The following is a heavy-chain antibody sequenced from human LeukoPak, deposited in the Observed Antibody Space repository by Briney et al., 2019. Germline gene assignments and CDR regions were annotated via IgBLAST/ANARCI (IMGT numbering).Heavy chain of an antibody. CDR2: VTTSSNYI. V-gene: IGHV3-21*01. J-gene: IGHJ4*02. CDR3: ARVHSSGQLETFDY. D-gene: IGHD6-19*01. CDR1: GFTFSSYG. Sequence: GGSLRLSCAASGFTFSSYGMHWVRQAPGRGLEWVSSVTTSSNYIYYADSVKGRFTSSRDNAKNSLYLQMNSLRAEDTAVYYCARVHSSGQLETFDYWGQGTLVTVSS.